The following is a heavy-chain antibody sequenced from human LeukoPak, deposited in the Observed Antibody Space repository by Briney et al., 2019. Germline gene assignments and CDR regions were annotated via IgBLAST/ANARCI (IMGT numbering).Heavy chain of an antibody. CDR3: ARTNSGSYDY. Sequence: GGSLRLSCAGSGFTVSSHYMSWVRQAPGKGLEWVSAITGRGASTYYADSVKGRFTISRDNSKNTLYLQMNSLRAEDTAVYYCARTNSGSYDYWGQGTLVTVSS. D-gene: IGHD1-26*01. J-gene: IGHJ4*02. CDR1: GFTVSSHY. V-gene: IGHV3-23*01. CDR2: ITGRGAST.